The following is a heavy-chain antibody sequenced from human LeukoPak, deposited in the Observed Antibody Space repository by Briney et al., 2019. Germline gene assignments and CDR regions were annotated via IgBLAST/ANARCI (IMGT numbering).Heavy chain of an antibody. CDR1: GFTFDDYT. CDR2: INWDGDIT. J-gene: IGHJ4*02. V-gene: IGHV3-43*01. D-gene: IGHD3-9*01. Sequence: GGSLRLSCAASGFTFDDYTMHWVRQPPGKGLEWVSLINWDGDITEYADSVKGRFTISRDNSKNSLFLQMDSLRTEDTALYYCAKGNILTGPPDSWGQGTLVTVSS. CDR3: AKGNILTGPPDS.